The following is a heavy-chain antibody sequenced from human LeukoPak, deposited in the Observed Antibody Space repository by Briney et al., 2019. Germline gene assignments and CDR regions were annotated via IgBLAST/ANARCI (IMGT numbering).Heavy chain of an antibody. V-gene: IGHV3-30*02. J-gene: IGHJ6*03. CDR1: GFSFSDYG. CDR2: IRYDGSNK. CDR3: AKRVVIKSTDYFYYYIHV. D-gene: IGHD3-3*01. Sequence: GGSLRLSCEASGFSFSDYGMHWVRQAPGKGLEGVAFIRYDGSNKYYADSVKGRFTVSRDNSQSTLYLQMNSLRVEDTAVYYCAKRVVIKSTDYFYYYIHVWGKGTTVTVSS.